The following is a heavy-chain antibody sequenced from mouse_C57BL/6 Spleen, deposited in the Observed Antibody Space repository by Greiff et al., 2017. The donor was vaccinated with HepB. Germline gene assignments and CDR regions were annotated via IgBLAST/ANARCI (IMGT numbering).Heavy chain of an antibody. V-gene: IGHV5-17*01. CDR2: ISSGSSTI. J-gene: IGHJ3*01. Sequence: EVMLVASGGGLVKPGGSLKLSCAASGFTFSDYGMHWVRQAPEKGLEWVAYISSGSSTIYYADTVKGRFTIARDNAKNTLFLQMTSLRSEDTAMYYCARQGTTASFAYWGQGTLVTVSA. D-gene: IGHD1-1*01. CDR1: GFTFSDYG. CDR3: ARQGTTASFAY.